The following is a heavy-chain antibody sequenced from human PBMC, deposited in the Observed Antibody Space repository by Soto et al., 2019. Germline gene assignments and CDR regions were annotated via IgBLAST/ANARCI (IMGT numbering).Heavy chain of an antibody. Sequence: GGSLRLSCAASGFTFSSYAMHWVRQAPGKGLEWVAVISYDGSNKYYADSVKGRFTISRDNSKNTLYLQMNSLRAEDTAVYYCARQYYGSGSYSGMDVWGQGTTVTVSS. CDR3: ARQYYGSGSYSGMDV. CDR1: GFTFSSYA. CDR2: ISYDGSNK. D-gene: IGHD3-10*01. V-gene: IGHV3-30-3*01. J-gene: IGHJ6*02.